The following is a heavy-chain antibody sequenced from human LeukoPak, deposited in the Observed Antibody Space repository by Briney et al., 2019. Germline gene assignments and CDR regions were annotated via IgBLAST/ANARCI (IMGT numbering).Heavy chain of an antibody. CDR1: GGSISSSSYY. D-gene: IGHD6-13*01. CDR2: IYYSGST. CDR3: ARRGSSSFDY. J-gene: IGHJ4*02. Sequence: KPSETLSLTCTVSGGSISSSSYYWGWIRQPPGKGLEWIGSIYYSGSTYYKPSLKSRVTIYVDTSKNQFNLKLSSVTVADTAVYYCARRGSSSFDYWGQGTHVTVSS. V-gene: IGHV4-39*01.